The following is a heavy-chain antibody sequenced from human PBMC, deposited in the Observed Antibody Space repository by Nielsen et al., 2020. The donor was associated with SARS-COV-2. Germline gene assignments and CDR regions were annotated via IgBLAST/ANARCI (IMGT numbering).Heavy chain of an antibody. CDR2: IKEDAREK. V-gene: IGHV3-7*01. CDR1: GFTFDDYG. CDR3: GRGTVETPGSDY. Sequence: GGSLRLSCAASGFTFDDYGMSWVRQAPGKGLQWVASIKEDAREKYYEDSVKGRFTVSRDNSKNSLYLQMNSLTADDTAVYYCGRGTVETPGSDYWGQGTLVTVSS. J-gene: IGHJ4*02. D-gene: IGHD4-23*01.